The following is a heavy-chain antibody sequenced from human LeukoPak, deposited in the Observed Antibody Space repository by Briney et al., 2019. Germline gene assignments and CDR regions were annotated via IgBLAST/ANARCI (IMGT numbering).Heavy chain of an antibody. Sequence: GEALKIPCKGSGYSFTSYCIGWGRQMPRKGLEGMVIIYPGDSDTRYSPSFQGQVTISADKSISTAYLQWSSWKASDTAMYYCARLGYSSSSRAWFDPWGQGTLVTVSS. D-gene: IGHD6-6*01. J-gene: IGHJ5*02. V-gene: IGHV5-51*01. CDR2: IYPGDSDT. CDR3: ARLGYSSSSRAWFDP. CDR1: GYSFTSYC.